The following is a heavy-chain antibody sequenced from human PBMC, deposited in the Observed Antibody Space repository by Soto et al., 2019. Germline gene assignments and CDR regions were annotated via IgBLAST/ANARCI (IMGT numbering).Heavy chain of an antibody. J-gene: IGHJ5*02. Sequence: QVQLQESGPGLVKPSETLSLTCTVSGASISGYYWSWIRKSAGKGLEWIGRIYATGTTDYNPSLKSRVMMSVDTSKKQFSLKFRSVTAADTAVYYCVRDGTKTLRDWFDPXXXGISVTVXS. V-gene: IGHV4-4*07. CDR3: VRDGTKTLRDWFDP. CDR1: GASISGYY. D-gene: IGHD1-1*01. CDR2: IYATGTT.